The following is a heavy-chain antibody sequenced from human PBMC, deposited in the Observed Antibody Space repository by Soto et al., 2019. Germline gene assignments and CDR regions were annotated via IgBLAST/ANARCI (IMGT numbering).Heavy chain of an antibody. D-gene: IGHD2-15*01. Sequence: ASVKVSCKASGGTFSSYAISWVRQAPGQGLEWMGGIIPIFGTANYAQKFQGRVTITADESTSTAYMELSSLRSEDTAVYYCALGYCSGGSCYPPADYWGQGTLVTVSS. J-gene: IGHJ4*02. CDR2: IIPIFGTA. CDR3: ALGYCSGGSCYPPADY. CDR1: GGTFSSYA. V-gene: IGHV1-69*13.